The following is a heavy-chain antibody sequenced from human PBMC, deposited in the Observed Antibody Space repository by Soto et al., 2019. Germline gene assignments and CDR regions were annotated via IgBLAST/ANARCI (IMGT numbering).Heavy chain of an antibody. CDR1: VGSITSSGYY. V-gene: IGHV4-31*03. J-gene: IGHJ4*02. CDR2: TSTSGCT. D-gene: IGHD2-2*01. Sequence: QVQLQESGPGLVKPSQTLSLTCTVSVGSITSSGYYWSWIRQHPGEGLEWIGFTSTSGCTSYNPSLKSRVTISVDTSSNQFSLNLKSVTAAATAVYYCARGGGSTKVDYWGQGTLVTVSP. CDR3: ARGGGSTKVDY.